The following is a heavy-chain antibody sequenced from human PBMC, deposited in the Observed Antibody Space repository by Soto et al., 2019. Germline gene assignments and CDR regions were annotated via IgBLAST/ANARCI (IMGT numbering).Heavy chain of an antibody. V-gene: IGHV4-39*01. CDR3: ARRGECGSTSCYGY. J-gene: IGHJ4*02. CDR2: VFSDGTT. Sequence: SETLSLTCTVSGASISSGSYYWGWVRQPPGKGLEWIANVFSDGTTYYSPSLNSRVTISVDTSKNQFTLRLRSVTTADTAVYYCARRGECGSTSCYGYWGQGTLVTVSS. CDR1: GASISSGSYY. D-gene: IGHD2-2*01.